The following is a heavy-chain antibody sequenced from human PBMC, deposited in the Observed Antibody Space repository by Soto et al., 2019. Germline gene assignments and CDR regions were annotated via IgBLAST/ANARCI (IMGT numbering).Heavy chain of an antibody. J-gene: IGHJ4*02. CDR3: ARDLDNRRSG. Sequence: PSETLSLTCAVSGGSIITSNWWSWVRQPPGKGLEWIGQIYHGGRTNYSPSLKSRVTISLDKSKNQFSLKLTSAAAADTAVYYCARDLDNRRSGWGQGTLVTVSS. CDR2: IYHGGRT. V-gene: IGHV4-4*02. CDR1: GGSIITSNW.